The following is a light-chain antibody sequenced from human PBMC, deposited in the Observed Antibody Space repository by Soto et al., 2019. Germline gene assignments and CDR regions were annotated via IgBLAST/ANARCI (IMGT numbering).Light chain of an antibody. Sequence: EIVMTQSPATLSVSPGERATLSCRASQSVSSNLAWYKPKPGQAPRLLIYGASTRATGIPASFSGSGSGTEFTLTISCLQSEDCAVYYCQQYNNWPQSSGQATKVEIK. V-gene: IGKV3-15*01. CDR3: QQYNNWPQS. CDR2: GAS. J-gene: IGKJ1*01. CDR1: QSVSSN.